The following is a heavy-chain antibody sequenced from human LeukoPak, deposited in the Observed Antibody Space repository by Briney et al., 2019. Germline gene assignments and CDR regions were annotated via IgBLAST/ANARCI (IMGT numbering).Heavy chain of an antibody. CDR3: AKVRPLLEWLLGDAFDI. Sequence: GGSLRLSCAASGFTFSSYAMGWVRQAPGKGLEWVSAISGSGGSTYYADSVKGRFTISRDNSKNTLYLQMNSLRAEDTAVYYCAKVRPLLEWLLGDAFDIWGQGTVVTVSS. CDR2: ISGSGGST. V-gene: IGHV3-23*01. D-gene: IGHD3-3*01. J-gene: IGHJ3*02. CDR1: GFTFSSYA.